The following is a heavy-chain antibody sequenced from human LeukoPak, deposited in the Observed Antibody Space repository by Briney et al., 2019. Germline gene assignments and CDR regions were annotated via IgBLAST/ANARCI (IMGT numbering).Heavy chain of an antibody. CDR3: ARGWESLAY. CDR1: GFTFSNYD. V-gene: IGHV3-48*03. Sequence: GGSLRLSCAASGFTFSNYDMNWVRQAPGKGLEWVSHISRSGSTIYYADSVKGRFTISRDNANNSLYLQMNSLSPEDTAVYYCARGWESLAYWGQGTLVTVSS. CDR2: ISRSGSTI. J-gene: IGHJ4*02. D-gene: IGHD1-26*01.